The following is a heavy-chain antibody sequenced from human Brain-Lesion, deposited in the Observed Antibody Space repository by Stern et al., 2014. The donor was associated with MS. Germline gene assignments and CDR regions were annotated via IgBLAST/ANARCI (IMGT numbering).Heavy chain of an antibody. J-gene: IGHJ5*02. D-gene: IGHD2-15*01. CDR1: GGSVSSTSYA. Sequence: QLVESGPGLVKPSETLSLTCTVAGGSVSSTSYAWAWIRQPPGKGLEWIGTIYYSGKTYYSPSLKSRLTISLAPSKNHFSLQLRSLTAADTAVYYCAGEEDIRYCSGGSCTGNWFDPWGQGTLVTVSS. CDR3: AGEEDIRYCSGGSCTGNWFDP. CDR2: IYYSGKT. V-gene: IGHV4-39*02.